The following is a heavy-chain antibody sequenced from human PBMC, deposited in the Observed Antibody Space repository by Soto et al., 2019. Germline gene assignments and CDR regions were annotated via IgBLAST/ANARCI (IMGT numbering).Heavy chain of an antibody. J-gene: IGHJ1*01. D-gene: IGHD6-19*01. V-gene: IGHV1-3*01. Sequence: QVQLVQSGAEVKKPGASVKVSCKASGYTFTSYAMHWVRQAPGQRLEWMGWINAGNGNTKYSQKFQGRVTITRDTSARTAYMELSSLRSEDTAVYYCARYPGSGWGKYFQHWGQGTLVTVSS. CDR2: INAGNGNT. CDR1: GYTFTSYA. CDR3: ARYPGSGWGKYFQH.